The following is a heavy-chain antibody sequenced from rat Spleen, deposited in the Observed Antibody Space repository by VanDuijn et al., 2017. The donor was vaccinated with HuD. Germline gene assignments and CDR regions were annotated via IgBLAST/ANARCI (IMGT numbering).Heavy chain of an antibody. CDR2: ITSGGSNT. Sequence: EVKLVESGGGLVQPGRSLKLSCAASGFNFNDYWMGWVRQAPKKGLEWVATITSGGSNTYYPDSVKGRFTFARDNEKSTLYLQMDSLRSEDTATYYCARLVSSYIYLYWYFDFWGPGTMVTVSS. CDR1: GFNFNDYW. CDR3: ARLVSSYIYLYWYFDF. D-gene: IGHD1-2*01. V-gene: IGHV5-25*01. J-gene: IGHJ1*01.